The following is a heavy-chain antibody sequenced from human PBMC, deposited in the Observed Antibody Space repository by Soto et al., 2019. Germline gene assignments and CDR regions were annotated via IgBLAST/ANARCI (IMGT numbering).Heavy chain of an antibody. V-gene: IGHV3-23*01. J-gene: IGHJ4*02. Sequence: EVQLLESGGGLVQPGGSLRLSCAASGFTFSTYAMIWVRQAPGKGLEWVSVITGSGGSTYYADSVQGRFTISRDTSKNTLFGGRSRLRAEDTAVYYCAKDRYGDYGGIDYWGQGTMVTVSS. CDR3: AKDRYGDYGGIDY. CDR1: GFTFSTYA. D-gene: IGHD4-17*01. CDR2: ITGSGGST.